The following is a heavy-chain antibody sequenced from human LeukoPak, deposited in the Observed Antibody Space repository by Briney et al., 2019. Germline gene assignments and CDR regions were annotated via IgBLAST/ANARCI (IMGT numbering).Heavy chain of an antibody. J-gene: IGHJ4*02. Sequence: GRSLRLSCAASGFTFSSYGMHWVRQAPGKGLEWVAVISYDGSNKYHADSVKGRFTISRDNSKNTLYLQMNSLRAKDTAVYYCAKDPSITMIVVAYSAPDYWGQGTLVTVSS. V-gene: IGHV3-30*18. CDR1: GFTFSSYG. CDR2: ISYDGSNK. CDR3: AKDPSITMIVVAYSAPDY. D-gene: IGHD3-22*01.